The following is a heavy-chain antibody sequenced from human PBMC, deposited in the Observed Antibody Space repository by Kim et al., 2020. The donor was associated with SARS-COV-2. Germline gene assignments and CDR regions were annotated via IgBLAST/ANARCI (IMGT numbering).Heavy chain of an antibody. J-gene: IGHJ3*02. D-gene: IGHD3-10*01. V-gene: IGHV1-46*01. CDR2: INPSGGST. CDR3: ARDRPYYGSGSYVVEAFDI. Sequence: ASVKVSCKASGYTFTSYYMHWVRQAPGQGLEWMGIINPSGGSTSYAQKFQGRVTMTRDTSTSTVYMELSSLRSEDTAVYYCARDRPYYGSGSYVVEAFDIWGQGTMVTVSS. CDR1: GYTFTSYY.